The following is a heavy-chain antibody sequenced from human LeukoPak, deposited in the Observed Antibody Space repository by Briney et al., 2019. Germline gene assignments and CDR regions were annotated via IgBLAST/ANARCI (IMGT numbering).Heavy chain of an antibody. CDR3: ARDQWLAYYYHGMDV. CDR1: GFTFSSYA. V-gene: IGHV3-23*01. J-gene: IGHJ6*02. D-gene: IGHD6-19*01. CDR2: ISGSGGGT. Sequence: PGGSLRLSCAASGFTFSSYAMSWVRQAPEKGLEWVSTISGSGGGTYYADSVKGRFTISRDDSKNTLYLQMNSLRAEDTAVYYCARDQWLAYYYHGMDVWGQGTTVTVSS.